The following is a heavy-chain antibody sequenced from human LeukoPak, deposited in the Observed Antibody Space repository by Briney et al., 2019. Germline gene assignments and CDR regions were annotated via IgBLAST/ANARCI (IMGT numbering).Heavy chain of an antibody. Sequence: PGGSLRLSCAASGFTFGDFHMNWIRQAPGKGLVWVSYITGSGRTVHYADSVKGRFTISRDNAKNSLYLQMDSLRAEDTAVYYCARDVVHSGMDVWGQGTTVTVSS. CDR2: ITGSGRTV. D-gene: IGHD6-6*01. CDR1: GFTFGDFH. V-gene: IGHV3-11*01. CDR3: ARDVVHSGMDV. J-gene: IGHJ6*02.